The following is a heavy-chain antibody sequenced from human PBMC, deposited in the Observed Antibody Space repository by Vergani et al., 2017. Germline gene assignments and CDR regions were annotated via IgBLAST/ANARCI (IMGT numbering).Heavy chain of an antibody. J-gene: IGHJ3*02. CDR2: INAGNGNT. CDR1: GYTFTSYA. CDR3: ARDRPAYSSGLVIAFDI. Sequence: QVQLVQSWAEVKKPGASVKVSCKASGYTFTSYAMHWVRQAPGQRLEWMGWINAGNGNTKYSQKFQGRVTITRDTSASTAYMELSSLRSEDTAVYYCARDRPAYSSGLVIAFDIWGQGTMVTVSS. D-gene: IGHD6-19*01. V-gene: IGHV1-3*01.